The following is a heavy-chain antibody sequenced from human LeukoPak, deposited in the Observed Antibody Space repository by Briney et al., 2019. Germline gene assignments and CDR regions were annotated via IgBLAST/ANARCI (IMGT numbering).Heavy chain of an antibody. D-gene: IGHD3-10*01. CDR1: GFTFSSYG. J-gene: IGHJ4*02. Sequence: GGSLRLSCAASGFTFSSYGMSWVRQAPGKGLEWVSAISGSGGSTYYADSVKGRFTISRDNSKNTLYLQMNSLRAEDTAVYYCAKLSDYGSGSAGFDYWGQGTLVTVSS. V-gene: IGHV3-23*01. CDR3: AKLSDYGSGSAGFDY. CDR2: ISGSGGST.